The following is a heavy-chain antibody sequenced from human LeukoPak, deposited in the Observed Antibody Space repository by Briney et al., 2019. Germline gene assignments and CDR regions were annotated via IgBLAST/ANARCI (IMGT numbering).Heavy chain of an antibody. CDR2: ISAYNGNT. V-gene: IGHV1-18*01. CDR3: AGGTIFGEYYFDY. D-gene: IGHD3-3*01. CDR1: GYTFTRYG. J-gene: IGHJ4*02. Sequence: ASVKVSCKASGYTFTRYGGRWVRQAPRQGLEWMGWISAYNGNTNYAQKLQGRVTMTTDTSTSTAYMELRSLRSDDTAVYYCAGGTIFGEYYFDYWGQGTLVTVSS.